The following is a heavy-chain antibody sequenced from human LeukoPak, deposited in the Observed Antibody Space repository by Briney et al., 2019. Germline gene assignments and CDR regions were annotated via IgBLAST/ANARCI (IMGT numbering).Heavy chain of an antibody. Sequence: GGSLRLSCAASGFTFSSYAMHWVRQAPGKGLEYVSAISSDGDSTYYADSVKGRFIISRDNSKNTLYLQMGSLRAGDMAVYYCARARPYDTIAYYYDYWGQGTLVTVSS. D-gene: IGHD3-22*01. V-gene: IGHV3-64*02. CDR3: ARARPYDTIAYYYDY. CDR1: GFTFSSYA. CDR2: ISSDGDST. J-gene: IGHJ4*02.